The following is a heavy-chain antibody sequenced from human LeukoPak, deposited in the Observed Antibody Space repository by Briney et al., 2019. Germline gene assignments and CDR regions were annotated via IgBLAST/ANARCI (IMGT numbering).Heavy chain of an antibody. CDR1: GFTFSSYA. V-gene: IGHV3-30-3*01. CDR3: AKELYRSSSWYAFDI. Sequence: PGRSLRLSCAVSGFTFSSYALHWVRQAPGKGLEWVAIISYDGSNSYYAGSVKGRFTISRDNSKNTLYLQMNSLRAEDTAVYYCAKELYRSSSWYAFDIWGQGTMVTVSS. CDR2: ISYDGSNS. J-gene: IGHJ3*02. D-gene: IGHD6-13*01.